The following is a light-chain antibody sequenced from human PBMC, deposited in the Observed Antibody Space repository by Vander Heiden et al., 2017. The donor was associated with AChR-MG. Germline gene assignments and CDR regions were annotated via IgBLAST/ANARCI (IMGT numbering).Light chain of an antibody. CDR3: CSYAGSYTGV. J-gene: IGLJ2*01. V-gene: IGLV2-11*01. CDR1: SSDVGGYNY. Sequence: QSALTQPRSVSGSPGQSVTISCTGTSSDVGGYNYVSWYQQHPGKAPKLMMYDVSKRPSGVPDRVSGSKSGKTAYLTISGLQAEDDADEYCCSYAGSYTGVFGGGTKLTVL. CDR2: DVS.